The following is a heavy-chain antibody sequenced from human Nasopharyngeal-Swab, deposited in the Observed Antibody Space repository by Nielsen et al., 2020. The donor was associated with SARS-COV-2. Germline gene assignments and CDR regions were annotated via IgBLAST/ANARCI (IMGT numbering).Heavy chain of an antibody. CDR1: GFTFSSYG. Sequence: GGSLRLSCAASGFTFSSYGMHWVRQAPGKGLEWVAVISYDGSNKYYADSVKGRFTISRDNSKNTLYLQMNSLRAEDTAVYYCARDSVVIFYNGPDYWGQGTLVTVSS. D-gene: IGHD3-22*01. CDR2: ISYDGSNK. CDR3: ARDSVVIFYNGPDY. V-gene: IGHV3-30*03. J-gene: IGHJ4*02.